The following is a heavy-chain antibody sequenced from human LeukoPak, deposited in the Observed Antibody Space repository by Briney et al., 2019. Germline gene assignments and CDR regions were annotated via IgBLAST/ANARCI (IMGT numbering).Heavy chain of an antibody. V-gene: IGHV1-46*01. CDR2: INPSGGST. Sequence: ASVKVSCKASGYTFTSYYMHWVRQAPGQGLEWMGIINPSGGSTSYAQKFQGRVTMTRDTSTSTVYMELSSLRSEDTAVYYCAREYFTIFEVVTTSASYYYGMDVWGQGTTVTVSS. CDR1: GYTFTSYY. J-gene: IGHJ6*02. CDR3: AREYFTIFEVVTTSASYYYGMDV. D-gene: IGHD3-3*01.